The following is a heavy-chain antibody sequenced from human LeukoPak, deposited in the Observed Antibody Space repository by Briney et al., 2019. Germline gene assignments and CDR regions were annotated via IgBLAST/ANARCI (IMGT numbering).Heavy chain of an antibody. CDR3: ARDRDINPGDALDI. V-gene: IGHV3-21*01. D-gene: IGHD3-10*01. CDR2: ISPSSSFI. Sequence: PGGSLRLSCAASGFTFSSYSLTWVRQAPGKGLEWVSSISPSSSFIYYADSVKGRFTISRDNAKNSLYLQMTSLRAEDTAVYYCARDRDINPGDALDIWGQGTMVTVSS. CDR1: GFTFSSYS. J-gene: IGHJ3*02.